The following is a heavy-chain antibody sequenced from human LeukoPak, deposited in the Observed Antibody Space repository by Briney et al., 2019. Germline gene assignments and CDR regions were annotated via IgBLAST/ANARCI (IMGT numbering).Heavy chain of an antibody. CDR3: ARDKCSGGGCYDY. Sequence: GGSLRLSCAASGFTFSSYSMNWVRQAPGKGLEWVSSISSSSSYIYYADSVKGRFTISRDNAKNSLYLQMNSLRAEDTAVYYCARDKCSGGGCYDYWGQGTLVTVSS. V-gene: IGHV3-21*01. CDR2: ISSSSSYI. J-gene: IGHJ4*02. CDR1: GFTFSSYS. D-gene: IGHD2-15*01.